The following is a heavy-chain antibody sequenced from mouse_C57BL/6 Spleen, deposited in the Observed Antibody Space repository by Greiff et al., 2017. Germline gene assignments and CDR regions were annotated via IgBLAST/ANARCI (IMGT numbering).Heavy chain of an antibody. CDR3: NWDGFAY. J-gene: IGHJ3*01. D-gene: IGHD4-1*01. Sequence: QMQLKESGAELVRPGASVTLSCKASGYTFTDYEMHWVKQTPVHGLEWIGAIDPETGGTAYNQKFKGKAILTADKSSSTAYMELRSLTSEDSAVYYCNWDGFAYWGQGTLVTVSA. V-gene: IGHV1-15*01. CDR1: GYTFTDYE. CDR2: IDPETGGT.